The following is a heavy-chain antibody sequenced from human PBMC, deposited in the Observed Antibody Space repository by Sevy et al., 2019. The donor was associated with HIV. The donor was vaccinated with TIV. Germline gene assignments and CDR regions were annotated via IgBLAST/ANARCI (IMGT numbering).Heavy chain of an antibody. CDR3: ARVGVSYCTDDCYHRFDY. Sequence: GGSLRLSCAASGFTFSSYALHWVRQAPGKGLEWVSLISYDGSKKYYSDSVKGRFAISRDESKTTLFLQMNSLRSEDTAIYYCARVGVSYCTDDCYHRFDYRGRRTLVTVSS. V-gene: IGHV3-30*09. CDR2: ISYDGSKK. CDR1: GFTFSSYA. J-gene: IGHJ4*02. D-gene: IGHD2-21*02.